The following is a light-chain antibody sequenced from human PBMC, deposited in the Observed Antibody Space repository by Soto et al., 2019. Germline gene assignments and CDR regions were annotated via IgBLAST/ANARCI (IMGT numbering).Light chain of an antibody. CDR2: KAS. Sequence: DIQMTQSPSTLSGSVGDRVTITCRASQTISSWLAWYQQKPGKAPTLLIYKASTLKSGVPSRFSGSGSGTEFTPTISSLQPDDFVTYYCQHYNSYSEAFGQGTKV. J-gene: IGKJ1*01. CDR1: QTISSW. V-gene: IGKV1-5*03. CDR3: QHYNSYSEA.